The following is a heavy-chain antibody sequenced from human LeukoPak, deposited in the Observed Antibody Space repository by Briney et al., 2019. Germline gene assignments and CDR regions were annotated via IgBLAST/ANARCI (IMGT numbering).Heavy chain of an antibody. D-gene: IGHD5-18*01. J-gene: IGHJ4*02. CDR3: AKELGYSYGLFDY. CDR1: GFTFSSYG. V-gene: IGHV3-30*18. CDR2: IPYDGSNK. Sequence: GRSLRLSCAASGFTFSSYGMHWVRQAPGKGLEWVAVIPYDGSNKYYADSVKGRFTISRDNSKNTLYLQMNSLRAEDTAVYYCAKELGYSYGLFDYWGQGTLVTVSS.